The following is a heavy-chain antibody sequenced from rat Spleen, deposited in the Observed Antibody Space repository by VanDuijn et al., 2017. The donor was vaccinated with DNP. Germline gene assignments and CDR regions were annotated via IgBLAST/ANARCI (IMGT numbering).Heavy chain of an antibody. J-gene: IGHJ3*01. Sequence: EVQLVESGGGLVQPGRSLKLSCAASGFTFSDYNMAWVRQAPKKGLEWVATIIYDGSRTLYRDSVKGRFTVSRDKAKRTLYLEMASLRSEDTATYYCATGTHTMGMTPSFAYWGQGTLVTVSS. CDR1: GFTFSDYN. D-gene: IGHD1-7*01. CDR3: ATGTHTMGMTPSFAY. V-gene: IGHV5S10*01. CDR2: IIYDGSRT.